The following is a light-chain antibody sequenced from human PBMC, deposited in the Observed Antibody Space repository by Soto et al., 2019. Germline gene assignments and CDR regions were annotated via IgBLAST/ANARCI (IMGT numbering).Light chain of an antibody. J-gene: IGKJ4*01. CDR2: GAS. V-gene: IGKV3-11*02. Sequence: EIVLTQSPATLSLSPGERATLSCRASQSVGSYLAWYQQKPGQAPRLLISGASNRAPGIPARFSGSGSGRDFTLTINSLEPEDFAVYYCQQRSKWPPVTSGGRAKV. CDR1: QSVGSY. CDR3: QQRSKWPPVT.